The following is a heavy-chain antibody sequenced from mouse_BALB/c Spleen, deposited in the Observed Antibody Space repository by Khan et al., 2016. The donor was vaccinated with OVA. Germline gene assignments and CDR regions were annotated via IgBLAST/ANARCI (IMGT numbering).Heavy chain of an antibody. CDR2: INPSTDYT. J-gene: IGHJ3*01. Sequence: QVQLQQSGAELAKPGASVKMSCKASGYTFTNYWMHWVKQRPGQGLEWIGYINPSTDYTEYNQKFKDKASLTADKSSSTAYMQLTSLTSEDSALYFCVNHGSSSSWFTYWRPGPLVTVSA. CDR3: VNHGSSSSWFTY. D-gene: IGHD1-1*01. CDR1: GYTFTNYW. V-gene: IGHV1-7*01.